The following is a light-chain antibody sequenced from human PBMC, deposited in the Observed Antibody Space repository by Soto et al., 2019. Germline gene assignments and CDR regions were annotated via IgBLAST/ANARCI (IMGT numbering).Light chain of an antibody. CDR3: QQYNYWPPWT. CDR2: DAS. CDR1: QSVSSN. V-gene: IGKV3-15*01. J-gene: IGKJ1*01. Sequence: EIVMTQSPVTLSVSPGERATLSCRASQSVSSNLAWYQQKPGQAPRLLMYDASTRATGIPARFSGSGSGTAFTLTISSLQSEDFAVYYCQQYNYWPPWTFGQGTKVEIK.